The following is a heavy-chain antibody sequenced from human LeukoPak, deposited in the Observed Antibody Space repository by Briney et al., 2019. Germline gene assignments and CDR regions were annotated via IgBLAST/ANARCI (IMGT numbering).Heavy chain of an antibody. V-gene: IGHV1-69*01. D-gene: IGHD3-22*01. J-gene: IGHJ4*02. CDR3: ARVPTYYYDSSGYYYFDY. CDR1: GGTFSSYA. Sequence: SVKVSCKASGGTFSSYAISWVRQAPGQGLEWMGGIIPIFGTANYAQKFQGRVTITADESTSTAYMELSSQRSEDTAVYYCARVPTYYYDSSGYYYFDYWGQGTLVTVSS. CDR2: IIPIFGTA.